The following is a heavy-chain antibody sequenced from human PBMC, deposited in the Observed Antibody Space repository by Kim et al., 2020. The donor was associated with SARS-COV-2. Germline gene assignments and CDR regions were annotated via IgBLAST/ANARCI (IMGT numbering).Heavy chain of an antibody. V-gene: IGHV4-30-4*01. J-gene: IGHJ4*01. CDR1: GGSISWGDYY. CDR3: ARGARGGSGSYLFYY. Sequence: SETLSLTCTVSGGSISWGDYYWNWIRQSPGKGLEWIGYIHYTGSTTHNPSLKSRVTISRDTSKNLISLKLSSVTAADTAVYYCARGARGGSGSYLFYYWG. D-gene: IGHD3-10*01. CDR2: IHYTGST.